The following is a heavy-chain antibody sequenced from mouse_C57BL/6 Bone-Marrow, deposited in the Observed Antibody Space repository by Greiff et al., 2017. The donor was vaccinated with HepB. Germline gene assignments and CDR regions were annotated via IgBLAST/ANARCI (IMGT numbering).Heavy chain of an antibody. Sequence: QSCKASGYTFTSYWMHWVKQRPGRGLEWIGWIDPNSGGTKYNEKFKSKATLTVDKPSSTGYMQLSSLTSEDSAVYYCARSYYRYFDVWGTGTTVTVSS. CDR1: GYTFTSYW. V-gene: IGHV1-72*01. J-gene: IGHJ1*03. D-gene: IGHD2-10*01. CDR3: ARSYYRYFDV. CDR2: IDPNSGGT.